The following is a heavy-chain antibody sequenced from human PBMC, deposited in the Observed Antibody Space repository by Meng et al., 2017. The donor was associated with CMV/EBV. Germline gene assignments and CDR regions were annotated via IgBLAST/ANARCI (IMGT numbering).Heavy chain of an antibody. CDR1: GITIRCYD. V-gene: IGHV3-66*04. D-gene: IGHD3-3*01. J-gene: IGHJ4*02. CDR3: ARRGGADY. CDR2: IYSGGNT. Sequence: LGQLCGTRRFSCAAFGITIRCYDWIWRPQGPGKGLEWVTYIYSGGNTYYADSVKGRFTISRDNSKYTLYLQMNSLRAEDTAVYYCARRGGADYWGQGTLVTVSS.